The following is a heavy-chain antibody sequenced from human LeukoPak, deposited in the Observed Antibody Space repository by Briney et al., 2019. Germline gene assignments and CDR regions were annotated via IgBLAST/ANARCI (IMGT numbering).Heavy chain of an antibody. CDR3: AKSLGSSWTYFDY. CDR2: ISDRGGNT. J-gene: IGHJ4*02. Sequence: GGSLRLSCAASGFTFSSYAMSWVRQAPGKGLEWVSSISDRGGNTYYADSVKGRFTISRDNSKNTLYLQMNSLRAEDTAVYYCAKSLGSSWTYFDYWGQGTLVTVSS. CDR1: GFTFSSYA. V-gene: IGHV3-23*01. D-gene: IGHD6-13*01.